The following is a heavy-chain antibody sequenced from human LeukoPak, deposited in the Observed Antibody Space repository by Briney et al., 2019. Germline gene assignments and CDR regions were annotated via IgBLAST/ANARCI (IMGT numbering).Heavy chain of an antibody. V-gene: IGHV3-23*01. D-gene: IGHD3-3*01. Sequence: GGALRLSCAASGFSLSSYAMSWVRQAPAKGLEWVSGISDRGSSTHYVDSVKGRVTISRDNSKNTLYLQMNSLTAENTAVYYCAKDRRRFWSGYLDYWGQGALVTVSS. J-gene: IGHJ4*02. CDR2: ISDRGSST. CDR3: AKDRRRFWSGYLDY. CDR1: GFSLSSYA.